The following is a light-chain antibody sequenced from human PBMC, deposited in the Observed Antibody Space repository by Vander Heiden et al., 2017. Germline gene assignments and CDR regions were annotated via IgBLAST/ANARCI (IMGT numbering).Light chain of an antibody. CDR1: QSVSSSY. V-gene: IGKV3-20*01. CDR3: QQDGSSPRT. Sequence: EIVFTQSPGTLSLSPGESATLSCRASQSVSSSYLAWYQQKPGQAPRLLIYGASSRATGIPDRFSGSGSGTDFTLTISRLEPEDFAVYYCQQDGSSPRTFGQGTKVEIK. CDR2: GAS. J-gene: IGKJ1*01.